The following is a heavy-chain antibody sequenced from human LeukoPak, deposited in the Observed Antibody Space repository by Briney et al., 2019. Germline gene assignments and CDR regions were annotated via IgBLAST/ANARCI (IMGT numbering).Heavy chain of an antibody. D-gene: IGHD6-13*01. CDR2: IIPIFGTA. CDR3: ASYIAAADSFDY. Sequence: SVKVSCKASGGTFSSYAISWVRQAPGQGLEWMGGIIPIFGTANYAQKFQGRVTITADESTSTAYMELSSLRSEDTAVYYCASYIAAADSFDYWGQGTLVTVSS. CDR1: GGTFSSYA. V-gene: IGHV1-69*01. J-gene: IGHJ4*02.